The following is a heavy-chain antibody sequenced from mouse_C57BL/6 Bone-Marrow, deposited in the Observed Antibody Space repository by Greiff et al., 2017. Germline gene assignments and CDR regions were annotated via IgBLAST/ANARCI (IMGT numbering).Heavy chain of an antibody. J-gene: IGHJ4*01. V-gene: IGHV5-12*01. CDR3: ARRGEN. CDR2: ISNGGGST. CDR1: GFTFSDYY. Sequence: EVQGVESGGGLVQPGGSLKLSCAASGFTFSDYYMYWVRQTPEKRLEWVAYISNGGGSTYYPDTVKGRFTSSRDNAKNTLYLQMSRLKSEDTAMYYCARRGENWGQGTSVTVSS.